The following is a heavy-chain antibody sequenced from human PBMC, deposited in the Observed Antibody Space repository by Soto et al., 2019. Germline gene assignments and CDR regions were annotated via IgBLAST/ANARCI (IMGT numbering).Heavy chain of an antibody. D-gene: IGHD6-13*01. J-gene: IGHJ6*03. CDR1: GYTFTRYD. Sequence: QVQLVQSGAEVKKPGASVKVSCKASGYTFTRYDINWVRQATGQGLEWMGWMNPNSGNTGYAQKFQGSVTMTRNTPISTAYSELSSLRSEDTAVYYCARGGGAAAGNSAIEQPYYYYYMYFGGKGTSVTVSS. V-gene: IGHV1-8*01. CDR2: MNPNSGNT. CDR3: ARGGGAAAGNSAIEQPYYYYYMYF.